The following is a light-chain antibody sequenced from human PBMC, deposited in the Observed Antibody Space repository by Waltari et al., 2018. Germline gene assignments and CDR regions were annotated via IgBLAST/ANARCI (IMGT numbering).Light chain of an antibody. J-gene: IGLJ2*01. Sequence: SYELTQPPSVSVSPGQTASITCSGNNLGDKYVCWYQQKAGQSPVVVIYQDTKRPSGIPERFSGAISGNTATLTISETQAVDEADYYCQAWDSTTFVFGGGTKLTVL. CDR3: QAWDSTTFV. CDR2: QDT. V-gene: IGLV3-1*01. CDR1: NLGDKY.